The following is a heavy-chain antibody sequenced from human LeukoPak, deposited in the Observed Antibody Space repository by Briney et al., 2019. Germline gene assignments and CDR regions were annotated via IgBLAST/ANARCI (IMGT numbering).Heavy chain of an antibody. V-gene: IGHV4-34*01. D-gene: IGHD3-10*01. CDR1: GGSFSGYY. J-gene: IGHJ5*02. Sequence: SETLSLTCAVYGGSFSGYYWSWIRQPPGKGLEWIGEINHSGSTNYNPSLKSRVTISVDTSKNQFSLKLSSVTAADTAVYYCARGNLGFGSGSYYWFDPWGQGTLVTVSS. CDR2: INHSGST. CDR3: ARGNLGFGSGSYYWFDP.